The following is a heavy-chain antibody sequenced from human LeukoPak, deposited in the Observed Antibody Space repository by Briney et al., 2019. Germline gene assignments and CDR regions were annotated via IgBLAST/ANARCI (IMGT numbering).Heavy chain of an antibody. CDR3: ARVYYSSSYDYWYFDL. J-gene: IGHJ2*01. Sequence: SETLSLTCTVSGGSISSYYWSWIRQPPGKGLEWIGYIYNSGTTNYNPSLKSRVTISVDTSKKQLPLKLSSVTAADTAVYYCARVYYSSSYDYWYFDLWGRGTLVTVSS. D-gene: IGHD6-13*01. CDR2: IYNSGTT. CDR1: GGSISSYY. V-gene: IGHV4-59*01.